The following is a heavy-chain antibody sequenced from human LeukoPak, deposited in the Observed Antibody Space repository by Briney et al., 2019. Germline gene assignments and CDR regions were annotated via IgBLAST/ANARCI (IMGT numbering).Heavy chain of an antibody. V-gene: IGHV1-69*13. CDR2: IIPIFGTA. Sequence: SVKVSCKASGGTFSSYAISWVRQAPGQGLEWMGGIIPIFGTANYAQKFQGRVTITADESTSTAYMELSSLRSEDTAVYYCAREDSSGYYTLDYWGQGTLVTVSS. D-gene: IGHD3-22*01. J-gene: IGHJ4*02. CDR1: GGTFSSYA. CDR3: AREDSSGYYTLDY.